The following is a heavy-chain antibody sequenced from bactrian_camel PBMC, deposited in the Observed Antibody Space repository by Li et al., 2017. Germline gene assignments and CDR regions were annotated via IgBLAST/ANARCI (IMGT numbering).Heavy chain of an antibody. CDR3: VKETEWVGYHEFAAD. CDR1: GATAGSVC. Sequence: HVQLVESGGGSVQVGGSLRLTCAHSGATAGSVCMGWFRQAPGTEREVVAVISGDGDNTYYGDSVKGRFTISRDNAKNTLYLQLSSLKTEDTAMYYCVKETEWVGYHEFAADWGQGTQVTVS. CDR2: ISGDGDNT. D-gene: IGHD5*01. V-gene: IGHV3S55*01. J-gene: IGHJ4*01.